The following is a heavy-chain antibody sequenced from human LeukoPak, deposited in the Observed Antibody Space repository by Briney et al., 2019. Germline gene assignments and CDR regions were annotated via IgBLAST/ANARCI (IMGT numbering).Heavy chain of an antibody. D-gene: IGHD6-19*01. CDR3: GRVGYSSGWYYFDY. J-gene: IGHJ4*02. V-gene: IGHV1-46*01. CDR2: INPSGGST. CDR1: GYTFTSYY. Sequence: GASVKVSCKASGYTFTSYYMHWVRQALGQGLEWMGIINPSGGSTSYAQKFQGRVTITADESTSTAYMELSSLRSEDTAVYYCGRVGYSSGWYYFDYWGQGTLVTVSS.